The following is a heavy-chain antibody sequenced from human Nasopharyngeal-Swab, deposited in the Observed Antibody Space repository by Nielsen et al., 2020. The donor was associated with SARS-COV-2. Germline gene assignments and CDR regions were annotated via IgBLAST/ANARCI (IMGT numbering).Heavy chain of an antibody. CDR1: GFTFDDYV. J-gene: IGHJ6*02. CDR2: INWNGGST. V-gene: IGHV3-20*04. CDR3: ATDATSYYYYGMDV. D-gene: IGHD2-15*01. Sequence: GESLKISCAASGFTFDDYVMSWVRQAPGKGLEWVSGINWNGGSTGYADSVKGRFTISRDNAKNSLYLQMNNLRAEDTALYYCATDATSYYYYGMDVWGQGTTVTVSS.